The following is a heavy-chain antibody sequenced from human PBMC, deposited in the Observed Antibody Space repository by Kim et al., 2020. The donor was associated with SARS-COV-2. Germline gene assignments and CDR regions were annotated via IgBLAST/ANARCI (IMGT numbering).Heavy chain of an antibody. CDR2: IYYSGST. D-gene: IGHD6-19*01. CDR3: ARHRNTRLYSSGSKFDP. CDR1: GGSISSSSYY. J-gene: IGHJ5*02. V-gene: IGHV4-39*01. Sequence: SETLSLTCTVSGGSISSSSYYWGWIRQPPGKGLEWIGSIYYSGSTYYNPSLKSRVTISVDTSKNQFSLKLSSVTAADTAVYYCARHRNTRLYSSGSKFDPWGQETLVTVSS.